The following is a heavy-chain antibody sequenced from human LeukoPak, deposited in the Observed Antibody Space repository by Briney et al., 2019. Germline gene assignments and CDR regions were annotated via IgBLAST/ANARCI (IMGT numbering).Heavy chain of an antibody. CDR1: GFNVNSYW. CDR2: IRIDGSDT. J-gene: IGHJ5*02. Sequence: PPGGSLRLSCEASGFNVNSYWMHWVRQAPGKGLVWVSLIRIDGSDTDYADSVRGRFTTSRDNAKNALYLQMDSLRVEDTAIYYCARGRGEGTPLDPWGQGTLVTVSS. V-gene: IGHV3-74*01. CDR3: ARGRGEGTPLDP. D-gene: IGHD6-25*01.